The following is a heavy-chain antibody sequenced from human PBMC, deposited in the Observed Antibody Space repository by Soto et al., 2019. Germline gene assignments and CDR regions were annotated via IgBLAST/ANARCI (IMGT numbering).Heavy chain of an antibody. D-gene: IGHD3-10*01. V-gene: IGHV4-31*03. Sequence: SETLSLTCTVSGGSISSGGYYWSWIRQHPGKGLEWIGYIYYSGSTYYNPSLKSRVTISVDASKNQFPLKLSSVTAADTAVYYCVQGSGSYGGGRLSNWFDPWGQGTLVTVSS. CDR2: IYYSGST. CDR3: VQGSGSYGGGRLSNWFDP. CDR1: GGSISSGGYY. J-gene: IGHJ5*02.